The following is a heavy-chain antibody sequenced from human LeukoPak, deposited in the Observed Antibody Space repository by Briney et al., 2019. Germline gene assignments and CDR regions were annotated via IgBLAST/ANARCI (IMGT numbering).Heavy chain of an antibody. CDR2: ISGSGDTT. Sequence: PGGSLRLSCAASGFMFSDYGMTWVRQAPGKGLEWVSSISGSGDTTYYVDSVKGRFTISRDNSKNTLYLQINSLRAEDTAVYYCAKDHLPGIVVADRDYWGQGTLVTVSS. J-gene: IGHJ4*02. CDR1: GFMFSDYG. V-gene: IGHV3-23*01. CDR3: AKDHLPGIVVADRDY. D-gene: IGHD6-19*01.